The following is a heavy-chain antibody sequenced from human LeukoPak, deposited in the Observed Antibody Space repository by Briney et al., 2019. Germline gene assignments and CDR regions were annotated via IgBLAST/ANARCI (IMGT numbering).Heavy chain of an antibody. CDR3: AKDLGSSGYPDY. J-gene: IGHJ4*02. Sequence: SETLSLTCTVSGGSISSSSYYWGWIRQPPGKGLEWIGSIYYSGSTYYNPSLKSGVTISVETSNNHFSLKLTSVTASNTAVYYCAKDLGSSGYPDYWGQGTLVTVSS. V-gene: IGHV4-39*02. CDR2: IYYSGST. D-gene: IGHD3-22*01. CDR1: GGSISSSSYY.